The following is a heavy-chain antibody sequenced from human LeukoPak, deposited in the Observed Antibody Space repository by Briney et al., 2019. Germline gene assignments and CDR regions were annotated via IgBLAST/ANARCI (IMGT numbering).Heavy chain of an antibody. CDR3: AKLGYGDSYYFDY. CDR1: GFTFSSYA. Sequence: RGSLRLSCAASGFTFSSYAMHWVRQAPGKGLEWVSAISGSGGSTYYADSVKGRFTISRDNSKNTLYLQMNSLRAEDTAVYYCAKLGYGDSYYFDYWGQGTLVTVSS. CDR2: ISGSGGST. D-gene: IGHD4-17*01. J-gene: IGHJ4*02. V-gene: IGHV3-23*01.